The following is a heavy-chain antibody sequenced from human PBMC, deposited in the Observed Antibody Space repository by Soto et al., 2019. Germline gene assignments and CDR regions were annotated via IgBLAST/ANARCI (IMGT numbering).Heavy chain of an antibody. CDR2: ITDSGYTS. V-gene: IGHV3-23*01. CDR1: YV. J-gene: IGHJ5*02. Sequence: YVMSLVRQAPGKGREWVADITDSGYTSKEADSVKGRFTISRDNDKNTVYLHMSSLTGEDTAVYVWAKIEMCWFAHWCQGTHFSVSS. CDR3: AKIEMCWFAH.